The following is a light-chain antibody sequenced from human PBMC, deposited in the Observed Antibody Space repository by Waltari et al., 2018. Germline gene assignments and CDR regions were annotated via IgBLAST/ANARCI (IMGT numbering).Light chain of an antibody. CDR3: ASYTSSNTVI. V-gene: IGLV2-14*03. Sequence: QSALTQPASVSGSVGQSIAISCSGTNSDIGRYNYVSWYQQHPGNAPRLIIHAVSRLPSGGSNRFIGSKAGITASLAISGLQAEGEGDYFCASYTSSNTVIFGGGTRVTVL. J-gene: IGLJ2*01. CDR2: AVS. CDR1: NSDIGRYNY.